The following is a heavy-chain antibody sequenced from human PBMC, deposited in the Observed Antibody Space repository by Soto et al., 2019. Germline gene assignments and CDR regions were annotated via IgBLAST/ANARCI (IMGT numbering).Heavy chain of an antibody. D-gene: IGHD6-19*01. CDR2: GRSSGNT. CDR1: GDSLTSPDYY. CDR3: ARTSGYSSGSFSASWIEN. V-gene: IGHV4-39*02. J-gene: IGHJ4*02. Sequence: QLQLQESGPGLVKPSETLSLSCGVSGDSLTSPDYYWARIRQSPGKGLEWIGRGRSSGNTFYNPALKRRVTISIVTSKKRFALTLKSMTAADTAVYFCARTSGYSSGSFSASWIENWGPGTLVTVSS.